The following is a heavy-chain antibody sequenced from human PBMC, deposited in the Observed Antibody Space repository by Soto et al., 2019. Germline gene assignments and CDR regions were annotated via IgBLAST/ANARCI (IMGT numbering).Heavy chain of an antibody. V-gene: IGHV4-39*01. CDR1: GGSTSSSSYY. J-gene: IGHJ4*02. CDR3: ARRFYGSGNYTTNFDY. Sequence: PSETLSLTCTVSGGSTSSSSYYWGWIRQPPGKGLEWIGSIYYSGSTYSNPSLKSRITMSVDTSKNQFSLKLSSVTAADTAVYYCARRFYGSGNYTTNFDYWGQGTLVTVCS. CDR2: IYYSGST. D-gene: IGHD3-10*01.